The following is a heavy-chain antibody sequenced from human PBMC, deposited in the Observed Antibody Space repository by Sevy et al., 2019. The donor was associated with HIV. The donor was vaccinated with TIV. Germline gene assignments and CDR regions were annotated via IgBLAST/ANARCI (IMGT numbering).Heavy chain of an antibody. D-gene: IGHD3-22*01. J-gene: IGHJ3*02. CDR3: ARLYHDGSAVQAFDI. CDR2: FIPIFGTT. Sequence: ASVKVSCKASGGTFRSYGISWVRQAPGQGLEWMGIFIPIFGTTNYAQRFQGRVTFTADESTSTAFMELNSLRSEDTAVYYCARLYHDGSAVQAFDIWGQGTMVTVSS. V-gene: IGHV1-69*13. CDR1: GGTFRSYG.